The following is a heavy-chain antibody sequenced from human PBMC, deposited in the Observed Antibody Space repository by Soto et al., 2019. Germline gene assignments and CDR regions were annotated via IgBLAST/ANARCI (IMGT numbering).Heavy chain of an antibody. CDR3: ARGPRYYYGMDV. J-gene: IGHJ6*02. CDR2: IYYSGST. V-gene: IGHV4-31*02. Sequence: SDTWSVADGSSSRGGYYWSMIRQHPGKGLEWIGYIYYSGSTYYNPSIKSRLTISVDTSKIQFPLELSSVTAADTAVYYCARGPRYYYGMDVWGQGTTVTVSS. CDR1: DGSSSRGGYY.